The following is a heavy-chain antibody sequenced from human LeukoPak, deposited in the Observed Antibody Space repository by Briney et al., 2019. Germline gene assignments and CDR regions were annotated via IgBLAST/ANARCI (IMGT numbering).Heavy chain of an antibody. CDR2: ISGSGGST. V-gene: IGHV3-23*01. Sequence: GGSLRLSCAASGFTFSSYGMSWVRQAPGKGLEWVSAISGSGGSTYYADSVKGRFTISRDNSKNTLYLQMNSLRAEDTAVYYCAKDEVVTAPFAYYYYYYMDVWGKGTTVTISS. CDR3: AKDEVVTAPFAYYYYYYMDV. D-gene: IGHD2-21*02. J-gene: IGHJ6*03. CDR1: GFTFSSYG.